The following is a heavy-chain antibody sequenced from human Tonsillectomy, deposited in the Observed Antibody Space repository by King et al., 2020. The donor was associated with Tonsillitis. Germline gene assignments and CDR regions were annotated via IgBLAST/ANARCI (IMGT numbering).Heavy chain of an antibody. Sequence: VQLVESGADVKKPGSSVKVSCKASGGTFRSYAINWVRQAPGQGLELMGGIIPIFGAANYAQKFQGRVTITADESTSPAYMELSSLRSEDTAVYYCARDFRAAQLGHQRAYYYYYGLDVWGQGTTVTVSS. V-gene: IGHV1-69*01. CDR1: GGTFRSYA. CDR2: IIPIFGAA. CDR3: ARDFRAAQLGHQRAYYYYYGLDV. J-gene: IGHJ6*02. D-gene: IGHD6-6*01.